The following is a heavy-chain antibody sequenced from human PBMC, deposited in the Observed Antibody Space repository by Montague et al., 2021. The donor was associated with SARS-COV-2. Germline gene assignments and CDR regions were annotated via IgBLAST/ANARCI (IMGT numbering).Heavy chain of an antibody. CDR2: INGDGSST. CDR3: ARDTVRDYGDSGDY. D-gene: IGHD4-17*01. Sequence: SLRLSCAASGFTFSSYWMHWVNEAFGKRLVWLSRINGDGSSTRYEASVKGRFTISRDNAKNTLYLQMNSLRAEDTAVYYCARDTVRDYGDSGDYWGQGT. CDR1: GFTFSSYW. V-gene: IGHV3-74*01. J-gene: IGHJ4*02.